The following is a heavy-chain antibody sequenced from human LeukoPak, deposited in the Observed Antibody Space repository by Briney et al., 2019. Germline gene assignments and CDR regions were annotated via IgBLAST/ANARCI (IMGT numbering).Heavy chain of an antibody. V-gene: IGHV3-48*01. CDR1: GFTFSSYS. D-gene: IGHD3-22*01. CDR3: ARVHSSGYYYFDY. CDR2: ISSSSSTI. Sequence: GGSLRLSCAASGFTFSSYSMNWVRQAPGKGLEWVSYISSSSSTIYYADSVKGRFTISRDNAKNSLYLQMNSLRAEDTAVYYCARVHSSGYYYFDYWGQGTLVTVSS. J-gene: IGHJ4*02.